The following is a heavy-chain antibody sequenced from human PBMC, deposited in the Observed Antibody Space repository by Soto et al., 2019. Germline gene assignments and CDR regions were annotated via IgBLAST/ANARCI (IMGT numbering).Heavy chain of an antibody. Sequence: ASVKVSCKASRYTFTSYDINWVRQATGQGLEWMGWMNPNSGNTGYAQKFQGRVTMTRNTSISTAYMELSSLRSEDTAVYYCARWPDGYYYYGMDVWGQGTTVTVSS. CDR3: ARWPDGYYYYGMDV. J-gene: IGHJ6*02. V-gene: IGHV1-8*01. CDR1: RYTFTSYD. CDR2: MNPNSGNT.